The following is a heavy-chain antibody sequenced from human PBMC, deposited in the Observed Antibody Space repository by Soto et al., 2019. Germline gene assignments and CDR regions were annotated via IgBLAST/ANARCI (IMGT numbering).Heavy chain of an antibody. CDR2: ISSSGNSI. Sequence: QEQLVESGGGVVKPGGSLRLSCTASGFSFSDYYMSWIRQAPGKGLECIADISSSGNSIYYADSVKGRFTVSRDNAKNTLYLHMDSLTAEDTAMYFCVREDDHGGANNWFDPWGQGTLVSVSS. V-gene: IGHV3-11*01. D-gene: IGHD3-3*01. CDR1: GFSFSDYY. J-gene: IGHJ5*02. CDR3: VREDDHGGANNWFDP.